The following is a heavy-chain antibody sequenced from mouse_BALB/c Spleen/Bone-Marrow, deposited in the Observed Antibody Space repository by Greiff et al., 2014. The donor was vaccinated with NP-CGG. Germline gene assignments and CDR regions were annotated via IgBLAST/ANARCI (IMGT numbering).Heavy chain of an antibody. CDR2: ITGGGTT. V-gene: IGHV5-6-5*01. Sequence: VQLKESGGGLVKPGESLKFSCAASGITVSSYTMSWVRQTPEKRLEWVASITGGGTTYYPDSVKGRFTISRDNARNILYLQVSSLRSEDTAIYYCARHYGYVDAMDYWGHGTSVTVSS. D-gene: IGHD1-2*01. CDR3: ARHYGYVDAMDY. J-gene: IGHJ4*01. CDR1: GITVSSYT.